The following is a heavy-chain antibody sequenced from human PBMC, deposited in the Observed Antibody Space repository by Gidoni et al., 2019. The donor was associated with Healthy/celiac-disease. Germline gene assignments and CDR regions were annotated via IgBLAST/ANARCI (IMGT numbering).Heavy chain of an antibody. V-gene: IGHV3-64D*06. Sequence: PGKGLEYVSAISSNGGSTYYADSVKSRFTISRDNSKNTLDLQMSSLRDEDTAVYYCVKDRAPIVVVVAATLYYDSSGYAGMDVWGQGTTVTVSS. CDR2: ISSNGGST. CDR3: VKDRAPIVVVVAATLYYDSSGYAGMDV. D-gene: IGHD2-15*01. J-gene: IGHJ6*02.